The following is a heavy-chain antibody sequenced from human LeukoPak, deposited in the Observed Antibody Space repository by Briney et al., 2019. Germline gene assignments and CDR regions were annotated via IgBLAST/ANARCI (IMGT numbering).Heavy chain of an antibody. CDR2: INPNSGGT. Sequence: ASVKVSCKASGYTFTGYYMHWVRQAPGQGLEWRGWINPNSGGTNYAQEFQGRVTMTRDTSISTAYMELSRLRSDDTAVYYCARDLRITIFGVPMVYYGMDVWGQGTTVTVSS. D-gene: IGHD3-3*01. CDR1: GYTFTGYY. J-gene: IGHJ6*02. CDR3: ARDLRITIFGVPMVYYGMDV. V-gene: IGHV1-2*02.